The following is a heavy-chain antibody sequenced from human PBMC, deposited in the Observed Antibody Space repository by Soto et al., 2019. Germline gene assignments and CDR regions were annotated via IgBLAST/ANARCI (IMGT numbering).Heavy chain of an antibody. CDR1: GGSISSYY. V-gene: IGHV4-59*01. CDR2: IYYSGST. D-gene: IGHD3-3*01. Sequence: NPSETLSLTCTVSGGSISSYYWSWIRQPPGKGLEWIGYIYYSGSTNYNPSLKSRVTISVDTSKNQFSLRLSSVTAADTAVYYCARWRNWFDPWGQGTLVTVSS. J-gene: IGHJ5*02. CDR3: ARWRNWFDP.